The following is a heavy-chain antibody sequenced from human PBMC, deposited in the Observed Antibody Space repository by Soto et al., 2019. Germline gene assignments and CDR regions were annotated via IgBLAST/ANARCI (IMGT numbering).Heavy chain of an antibody. CDR1: GFTFSSCA. D-gene: IGHD7-27*01. V-gene: IGHV3-30-3*01. J-gene: IGHJ6*02. CDR2: ISYDGSNK. CDR3: ARDLPLGQMKYYYYGMDV. Sequence: PGGSLRLSCAASGFTFSSCAMHWVRQAPGKGLEWVAVISYDGSNKYYADSVKGRFTISRDNSKNTLYLQMNSLRAEDTAVYYCARDLPLGQMKYYYYGMDVWGQGTTVTVSS.